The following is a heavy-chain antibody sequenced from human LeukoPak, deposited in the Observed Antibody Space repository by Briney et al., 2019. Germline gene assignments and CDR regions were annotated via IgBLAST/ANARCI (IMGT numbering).Heavy chain of an antibody. CDR3: AKDEVGGHFEY. CDR1: GFTFRSFC. V-gene: IGHV3-7*01. Sequence: GGSLRLSCAASGFTFRSFCMSWVRQAPGKGLEWVAKVNENGREIYYADSVKGRFTISRDNAKNSVYLQMNNLRAEDTAVYYCAKDEVGGHFEYWGQGILVTVSS. J-gene: IGHJ4*02. CDR2: VNENGREI.